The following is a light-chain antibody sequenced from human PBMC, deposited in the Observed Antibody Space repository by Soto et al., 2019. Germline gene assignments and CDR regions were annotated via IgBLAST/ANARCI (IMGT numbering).Light chain of an antibody. Sequence: DIQMTQSPSTLSASVGDRVTITCRASQNFSSWLAWYPQNPGKAPELLIYSASGLESGVPSRFSGSGSGTEFTLTSSSLQPDDFATYYCQEYNGNSGLTFGGGTKVEIK. CDR2: SAS. CDR3: QEYNGNSGLT. V-gene: IGKV1-5*03. J-gene: IGKJ4*01. CDR1: QNFSSW.